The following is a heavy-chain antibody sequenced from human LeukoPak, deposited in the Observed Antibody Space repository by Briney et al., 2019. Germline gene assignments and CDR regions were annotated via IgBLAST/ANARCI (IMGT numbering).Heavy chain of an antibody. J-gene: IGHJ4*02. CDR3: ATSRGRKLRFLEWLSLDY. CDR1: GYTLTELS. Sequence: GASVKVSCKVSGYTLTELSMHWVRQAPGKGLEWMGGFDPEDGETIYAQKFQGRVTMTEDTSTDTAYMELSSLRSEDTAVYYCATSRGRKLRFLEWLSLDYWAREPWSPSPQ. CDR2: FDPEDGET. D-gene: IGHD3-3*01. V-gene: IGHV1-24*01.